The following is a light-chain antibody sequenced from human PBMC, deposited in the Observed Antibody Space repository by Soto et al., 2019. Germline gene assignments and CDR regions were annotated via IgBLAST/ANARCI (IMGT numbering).Light chain of an antibody. CDR2: DAS. J-gene: IGKJ1*01. CDR3: RHYNNWPPET. V-gene: IGKV3-15*01. CDR1: QSVSSR. Sequence: EIVMTQSPATLSVSPGERATLSCRASQSVSSRLAWYQQKRGQAPRLLIYDASTRATGIPARFSGSGSGTEFNLTISSLQSEDFAIYYCRHYNNWPPETFGQGTKVDIK.